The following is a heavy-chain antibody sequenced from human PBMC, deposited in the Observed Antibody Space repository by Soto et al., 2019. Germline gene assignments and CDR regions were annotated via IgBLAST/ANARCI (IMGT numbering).Heavy chain of an antibody. CDR3: ATASSTMIVVVGGYYFDY. J-gene: IGHJ4*02. V-gene: IGHV1-24*01. CDR2: FDPEDGET. Sequence: ASVKVSCKVSGYNLTELSMHWVRQAPGKGLEWMGGFDPEDGETIYAQKFQGRVTMTEDTSTDTAYMELSSLRSEDTAVYYCATASSTMIVVVGGYYFDYWGQGTLVTVSS. D-gene: IGHD3-22*01. CDR1: GYNLTELS.